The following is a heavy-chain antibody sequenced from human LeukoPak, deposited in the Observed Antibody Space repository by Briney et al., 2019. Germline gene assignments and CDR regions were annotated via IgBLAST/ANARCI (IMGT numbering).Heavy chain of an antibody. CDR3: AREGSAADGFDY. V-gene: IGHV3-48*04. CDR1: GFTFSTYS. CDR2: ISTSSGTM. J-gene: IGHJ4*02. D-gene: IGHD2-2*01. Sequence: GGSLRLSCAASGFTFSTYSMNWVRQAPGKGLEWVSYISTSSGTMYYADSVKGRFTISRDNAQNSLYLQMNSLTAEDTAVYYCAREGSAADGFDYWGQGTLVTISS.